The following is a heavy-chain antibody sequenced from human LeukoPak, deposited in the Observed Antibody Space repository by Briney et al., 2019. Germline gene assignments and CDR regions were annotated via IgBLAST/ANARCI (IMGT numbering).Heavy chain of an antibody. J-gene: IGHJ3*02. D-gene: IGHD5-24*01. CDR1: GFTFSNYW. Sequence: PGGSLRLSCAASGFTFSNYWMHWVRQAPGKGLEWVSTISVSGDTTYYADSVKGRFTISRDNSKNTLYLQMNSLRAEDTAVYYCAKASVEMAAIVAFDIWGQGTMVTVSS. CDR3: AKASVEMAAIVAFDI. CDR2: ISVSGDTT. V-gene: IGHV3-23*01.